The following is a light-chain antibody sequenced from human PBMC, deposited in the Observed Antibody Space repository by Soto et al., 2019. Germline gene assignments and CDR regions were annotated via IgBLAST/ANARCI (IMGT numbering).Light chain of an antibody. CDR1: KTISSG. CDR3: QHYNSYSEA. J-gene: IGKJ1*01. Sequence: DIQMTQSPSTLSGSVGDRVTIPCRASKTISSGLAWYQQKPGKAPKLLIYKASTLKSGVPSRFSGSGSGTEFTLTISSLQPDDFATYYCQHYNSYSEAFGQGTKVELK. V-gene: IGKV1-5*03. CDR2: KAS.